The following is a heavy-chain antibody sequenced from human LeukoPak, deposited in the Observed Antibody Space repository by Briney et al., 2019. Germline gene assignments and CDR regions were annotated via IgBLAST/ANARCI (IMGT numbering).Heavy chain of an antibody. V-gene: IGHV1-18*01. CDR3: AIVLYSSSFDY. CDR2: ISAYNGNT. Sequence: EASVKVSCKASGYTFTSYGISWVRQAPGQGLEWMGWISAYNGNTNYAQKLQGRVTMTTDTSTSTAYMELSSLRSEDTAVYYCAIVLYSSSFDYWGQGTLVTVSS. CDR1: GYTFTSYG. J-gene: IGHJ4*02. D-gene: IGHD6-13*01.